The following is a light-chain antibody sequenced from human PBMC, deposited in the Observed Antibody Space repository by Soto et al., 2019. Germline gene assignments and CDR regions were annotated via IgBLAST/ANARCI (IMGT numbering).Light chain of an antibody. V-gene: IGLV2-14*01. CDR2: DVS. CDR3: SSYTTSSPPHVV. J-gene: IGLJ2*01. Sequence: QSALTQTASVSGSPGQSITISCTGASSDIGNYNYVSWYQQLPGKAPNLMIYDVSNRPSGVSSHFSGSKSGNTASLTISGLQAEDEADYYCSSYTTSSPPHVVFGGGTKVTVL. CDR1: SSDIGNYNY.